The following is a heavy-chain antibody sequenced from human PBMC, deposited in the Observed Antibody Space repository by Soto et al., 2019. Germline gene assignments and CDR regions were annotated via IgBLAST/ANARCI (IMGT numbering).Heavy chain of an antibody. CDR3: ARDFAPRKEPAAMGALGY. V-gene: IGHV3-33*01. J-gene: IGHJ4*02. CDR1: GFTFSSYG. D-gene: IGHD2-2*01. Sequence: GGSLRLSCAASGFTFSSYGMHWVRQAPGKGLEWVAVIWYDGSNKYYADSVKGRFTISRDNSKNTLYLQMNSLRAEDTAVYYCARDFAPRKEPAAMGALGYWGQGTLVTVSS. CDR2: IWYDGSNK.